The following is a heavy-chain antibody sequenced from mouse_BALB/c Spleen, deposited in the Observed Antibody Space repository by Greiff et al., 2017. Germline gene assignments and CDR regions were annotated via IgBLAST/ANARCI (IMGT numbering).Heavy chain of an antibody. V-gene: IGHV3-6*02. CDR3: ARDPSYYYGSTYAMDY. J-gene: IGHJ4*01. CDR1: GYSITSGYY. CDR2: ISYDGSN. D-gene: IGHD1-1*01. Sequence: EVQLQRSGPGLVKPSQSLSLTCSVTGYSITSGYYWNWIRQFPGNKLEWMGYISYDGSNNYNPSLKNRISITRDTSKNQFFLKLNSVTTEDTATYYCARDPSYYYGSTYAMDYWGQGTSVTVSS.